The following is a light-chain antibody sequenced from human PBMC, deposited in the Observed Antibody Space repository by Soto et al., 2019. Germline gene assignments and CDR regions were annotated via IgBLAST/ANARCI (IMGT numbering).Light chain of an antibody. J-gene: IGKJ3*01. Sequence: DIVMTKSPDSLAVSLGERATINCKSSQSVLYSSNNKNYLALYQQKPGQPPKLLIYWASTRESGVPDRFSGSGSGTDFTLTISSLQAEDVAFYYCQQYYSTPFTFGPGTKVDIK. CDR2: WAS. V-gene: IGKV4-1*01. CDR1: QSVLYSSNNKNY. CDR3: QQYYSTPFT.